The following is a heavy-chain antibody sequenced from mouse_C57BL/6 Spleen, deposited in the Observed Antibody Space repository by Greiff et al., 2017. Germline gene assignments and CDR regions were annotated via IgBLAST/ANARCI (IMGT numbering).Heavy chain of an antibody. CDR2: IDPENGDT. CDR3: TTTLYGSSLYWYFGV. J-gene: IGHJ1*03. CDR1: GFNIKDDY. D-gene: IGHD1-1*01. Sequence: VQLPQSGAELVRPGASVKLSCTASGFNIKDDYMHWVKQRPEQGLEWIGWIDPENGDTEYASKFQGKATITADTSSHTAYLQLSSLTSEDSAVYYCTTTLYGSSLYWYFGVWGTGTTVTVSS. V-gene: IGHV14-4*01.